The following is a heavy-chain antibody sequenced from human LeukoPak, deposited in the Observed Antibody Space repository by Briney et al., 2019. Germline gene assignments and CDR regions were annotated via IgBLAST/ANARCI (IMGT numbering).Heavy chain of an antibody. CDR1: GFIFGHYY. CDR3: AKGLPPYYYGSGSYYYLPGDSYFDY. D-gene: IGHD3-10*01. J-gene: IGHJ4*02. V-gene: IGHV3-11*01. CDR2: ISRGGNTI. Sequence: TGGSLRLSCTASGFIFGHYYMGWVRQAPGKGLEWISYISRGGNTIYDAGSVKGRFTVSRDNSKNTLYLQMNSLRAEDTAVYYCAKGLPPYYYGSGSYYYLPGDSYFDYWGQGTLVTVSS.